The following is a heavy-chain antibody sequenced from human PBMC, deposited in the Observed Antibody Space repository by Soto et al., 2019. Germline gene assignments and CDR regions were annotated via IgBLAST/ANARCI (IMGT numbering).Heavy chain of an antibody. CDR2: FDPEDGET. D-gene: IGHD2-2*01. CDR3: ATKYQLLFGYAFDI. V-gene: IGHV1-24*01. J-gene: IGHJ3*02. Sequence: GASVKVSCKVSGYTLTELSMHWVRQAPGKGLEWMGGFDPEDGETIYAQKFQGRVTMTEDTSTDTAYMELSSLRSEDTAVYYCATKYQLLFGYAFDIWGQGTTVTVSS. CDR1: GYTLTELS.